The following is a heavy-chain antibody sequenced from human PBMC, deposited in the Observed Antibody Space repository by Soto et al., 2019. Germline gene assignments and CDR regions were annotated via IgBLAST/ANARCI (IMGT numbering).Heavy chain of an antibody. CDR2: ISYDGSNK. D-gene: IGHD5-12*01. V-gene: IGHV3-30-3*01. Sequence: GGSLRLSCAASGFTFSSYAMHWVRQAPGKGLEWVAVISYDGSNKYYADSVKGRFTISRDNSKNTLYLQMNSLRAEDTAVYYCARDGVEMATLPSESNWFDPWGQGTLVTVSS. J-gene: IGHJ5*02. CDR1: GFTFSSYA. CDR3: ARDGVEMATLPSESNWFDP.